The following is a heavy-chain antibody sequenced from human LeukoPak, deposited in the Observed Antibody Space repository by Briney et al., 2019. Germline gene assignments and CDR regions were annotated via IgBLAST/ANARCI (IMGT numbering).Heavy chain of an antibody. Sequence: SETLSLTCSVSGGSITSYYWSWIRQPPGKGLEWIGYISYSGSTNYNPSLKSRVTISVDTSKNQFSLKLSSVTAADTAVYYCARPLSWGQGTLVTVSS. J-gene: IGHJ4*02. CDR3: ARPLS. CDR1: GGSITSYY. CDR2: ISYSGST. V-gene: IGHV4-59*12.